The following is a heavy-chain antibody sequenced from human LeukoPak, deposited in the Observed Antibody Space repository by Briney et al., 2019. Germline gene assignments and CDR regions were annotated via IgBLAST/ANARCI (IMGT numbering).Heavy chain of an antibody. CDR3: AKGVDIVIVPAAYFDY. D-gene: IGHD2-2*01. Sequence: GGSLRLSCAASGLTFGSYGMSWVRQAPGKGLEWVSGISGSGGSTYYADSVKGRFTISGDNSKNTLYLQMNSLRAEDTAVYYCAKGVDIVIVPAAYFDYWGQGTLVTVSS. J-gene: IGHJ4*02. V-gene: IGHV3-23*01. CDR1: GLTFGSYG. CDR2: ISGSGGST.